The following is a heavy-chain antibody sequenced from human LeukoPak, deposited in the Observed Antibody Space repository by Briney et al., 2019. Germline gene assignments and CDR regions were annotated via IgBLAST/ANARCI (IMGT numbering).Heavy chain of an antibody. V-gene: IGHV3-11*04. Sequence: GGSLRLSCAASGFTFSDYYMSWIRQAPGKGLEWVSYISSSGSTIYYADSVNGRFTISRDNDKNSLHLQMNSLRAEDTAVYYCARVLLADGYKEMAVVGYFDYWGQGTLVTVSS. D-gene: IGHD5-24*01. CDR3: ARVLLADGYKEMAVVGYFDY. CDR1: GFTFSDYY. J-gene: IGHJ4*02. CDR2: ISSSGSTI.